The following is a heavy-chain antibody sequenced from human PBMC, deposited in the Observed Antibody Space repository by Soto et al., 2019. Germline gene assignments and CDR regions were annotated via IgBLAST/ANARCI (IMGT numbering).Heavy chain of an antibody. CDR2: ISYDGSNK. D-gene: IGHD2-2*01. J-gene: IGHJ6*02. Sequence: GGSRRRSWAASGFTFSSYGMHGGRQAPGKGLEWVAVISYDGSNKYYADSVKGRFTISRDNSKNTLYLQMNSLRAEDTAVYYCAKAGYCSSTSCHGNYYGMDVWGQGTTVTVSS. V-gene: IGHV3-30*18. CDR3: AKAGYCSSTSCHGNYYGMDV. CDR1: GFTFSSYG.